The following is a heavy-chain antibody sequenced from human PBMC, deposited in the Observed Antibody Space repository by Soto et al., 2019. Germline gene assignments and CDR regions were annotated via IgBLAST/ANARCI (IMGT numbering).Heavy chain of an antibody. CDR3: ATQEVGGSYVYTFDP. J-gene: IGHJ5*02. CDR1: GGSISASSYY. D-gene: IGHD1-26*01. CDR2: IYYSGST. Sequence: PSETLSLTCTVSGGSISASSYYWGWIRQPPGKGLEWIGSIYYSGSTYYNPSLKSRVTISVDTSKNQFSLKLSSVTAADTAVYYCATQEVGGSYVYTFDPWGQGTLVTVSS. V-gene: IGHV4-39*01.